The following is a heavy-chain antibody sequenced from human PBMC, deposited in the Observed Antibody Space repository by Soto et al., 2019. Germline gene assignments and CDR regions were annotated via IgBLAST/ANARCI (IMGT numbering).Heavy chain of an antibody. CDR2: IYYSGST. D-gene: IGHD3-22*01. Sequence: LSLTCTVSGGSISSYYWSWIRQPPGKGLEWIGYIYYSGSTNYNPSLKSRVTISVDTSKNQFSLKLSSVTAADTAVYYCARDGYYDSSGYFRGWFDLWGQGTLVTVSS. J-gene: IGHJ5*02. V-gene: IGHV4-59*01. CDR1: GGSISSYY. CDR3: ARDGYYDSSGYFRGWFDL.